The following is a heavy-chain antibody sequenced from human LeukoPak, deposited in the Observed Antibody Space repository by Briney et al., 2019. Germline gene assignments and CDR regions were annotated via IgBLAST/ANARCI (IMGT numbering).Heavy chain of an antibody. D-gene: IGHD1-1*01. CDR1: GYTFTDYC. Sequence: ASVKVSCTTTGYTFTDYCMHWVRQAPGQGLDWMGWINPDSGVTNYAQNFQGRVTMTRDTSISTAHMELSRLRSDDTAVYYCARVRYNWNDIDAFDIWGQGTMVTVSS. CDR3: ARVRYNWNDIDAFDI. J-gene: IGHJ3*02. CDR2: INPDSGVT. V-gene: IGHV1-2*02.